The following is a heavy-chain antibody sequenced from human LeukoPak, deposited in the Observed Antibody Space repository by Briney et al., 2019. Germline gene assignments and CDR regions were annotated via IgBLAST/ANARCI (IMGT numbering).Heavy chain of an antibody. CDR2: IKRKTDGGTT. Sequence: GGSLRLSCAASGFTFSNAWMSWVRQAPGKGLEWVGRIKRKTDGGTTDYAAPVKGRFTISRDDSKNTLYLQMNSLKTEDTAVYYCTTAGPGDIAFDIWGQGTMVTVSS. V-gene: IGHV3-15*01. D-gene: IGHD2-15*01. J-gene: IGHJ3*02. CDR1: GFTFSNAW. CDR3: TTAGPGDIAFDI.